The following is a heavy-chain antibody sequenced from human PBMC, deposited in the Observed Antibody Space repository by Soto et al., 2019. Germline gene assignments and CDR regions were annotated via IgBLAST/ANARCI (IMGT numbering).Heavy chain of an antibody. CDR1: GYSFSSHY. Sequence: GASVKVSCKASGYSFSSHYMHWVRRAPGQGLEWMGWISTYNGDTNYAQTFQGRVTMTTDTSTSTAYMELRSLRSDDTAVYYCAREGVAPYYYYGMDVWGQGTPVTVSS. CDR3: AREGVAPYYYYGMDV. V-gene: IGHV1-18*04. J-gene: IGHJ6*02. CDR2: ISTYNGDT. D-gene: IGHD5-12*01.